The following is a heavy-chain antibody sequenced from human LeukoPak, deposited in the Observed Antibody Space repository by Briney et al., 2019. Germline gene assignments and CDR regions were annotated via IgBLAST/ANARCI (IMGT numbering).Heavy chain of an antibody. CDR1: GFTFDDYG. CDR2: ISSSGRTI. V-gene: IGHV3-11*01. CDR3: ARAKGGYSYGYYHYFDY. J-gene: IGHJ4*02. Sequence: GGSLRLSCAASGFTFDDYGMSWIRQAPGKGLEWVSYISSSGRTIYYADSVKGRFTISRDNAKNSLYLQMNSLRAEDTAVYYCARAKGGYSYGYYHYFDYWGQGTLVTVSS. D-gene: IGHD5-18*01.